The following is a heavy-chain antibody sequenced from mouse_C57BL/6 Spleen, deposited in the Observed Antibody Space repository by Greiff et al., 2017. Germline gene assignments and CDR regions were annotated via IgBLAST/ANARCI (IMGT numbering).Heavy chain of an antibody. CDR3: ARGPRYYYAMDY. D-gene: IGHD2-10*02. CDR1: GYAFSSSW. Sequence: QVQLQQSGPELVKPGASVKISCKASGYAFSSSWMNWVKQRPGKGLEWIGRIYPGDGDTNYNGKFKGKATLTADKSSSTAYMQLNSLTSEDSAVYYCARGPRYYYAMDYWGQGTSVTVSS. CDR2: IYPGDGDT. J-gene: IGHJ4*01. V-gene: IGHV1-82*01.